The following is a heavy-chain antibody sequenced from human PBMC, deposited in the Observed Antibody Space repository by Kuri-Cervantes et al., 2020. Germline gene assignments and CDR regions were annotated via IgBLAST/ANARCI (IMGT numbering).Heavy chain of an antibody. J-gene: IGHJ3*02. Sequence: ASVKVSCKASGYSFTSHAMHWLRQAPGQRLEWMGWISAGNNDYTKYSQKFQGRFTIARDTSATTAYMEMSSLRFEDTAVYYCARGGLSAFDIWGQRTMVTVSS. CDR3: ARGGLSAFDI. CDR1: GYSFTSHA. CDR2: ISAGNNDYT. V-gene: IGHV1-3*01. D-gene: IGHD3-16*01.